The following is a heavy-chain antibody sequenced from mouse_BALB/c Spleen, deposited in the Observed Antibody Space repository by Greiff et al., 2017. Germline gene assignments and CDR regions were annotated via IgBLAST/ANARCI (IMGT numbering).Heavy chain of an antibody. V-gene: IGHV3-2*02. Sequence: EVQLQQSGPSLVKPSQTLSLTCSVTGDSITSDYAWNWIRQFPGNKLEWMGYISYSGSTSYNPSLKSRISITRDTSKNQFFLQLNSVTTEDTATYYCARSYYDYSAWFAYWGQGTLVTVSA. CDR3: ARSYYDYSAWFAY. CDR2: ISYSGST. CDR1: GDSITSDYA. D-gene: IGHD2-4*01. J-gene: IGHJ3*01.